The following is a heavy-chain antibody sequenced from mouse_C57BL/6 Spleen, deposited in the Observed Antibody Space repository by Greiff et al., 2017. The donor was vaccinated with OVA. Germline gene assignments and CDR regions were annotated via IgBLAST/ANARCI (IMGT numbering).Heavy chain of an antibody. J-gene: IGHJ4*01. CDR3: ARRAITTVP. Sequence: EVKLMESGGGLVKPGGSLKLSCAASGFTFSDYGMHWVRQAPEKGLEWVAYISSGSSTIYYADTVKGRFTISRDNAKNTLFLQMTSLRAEDTAMYYCARRAITTVPWGQGTSVTVSS. CDR1: GFTFSDYG. D-gene: IGHD1-1*01. CDR2: ISSGSSTI. V-gene: IGHV5-17*01.